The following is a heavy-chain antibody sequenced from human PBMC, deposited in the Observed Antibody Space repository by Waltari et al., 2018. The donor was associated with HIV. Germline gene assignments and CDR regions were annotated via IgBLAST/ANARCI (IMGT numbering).Heavy chain of an antibody. Sequence: QLQLQESGPGLVKPSETLSLTCTVSGGSIRSPNNYWGWLRQSPGKGLEWIGNIHYRGNTYYIPSLRSRLTIFVDTSKNQFSLKLTPVTAADTAVYYCARILCAEDCFTFDHWGQGILVTVSS. CDR3: ARILCAEDCFTFDH. D-gene: IGHD2-21*02. J-gene: IGHJ4*02. V-gene: IGHV4-39*01. CDR2: IHYRGNT. CDR1: GGSIRSPNNY.